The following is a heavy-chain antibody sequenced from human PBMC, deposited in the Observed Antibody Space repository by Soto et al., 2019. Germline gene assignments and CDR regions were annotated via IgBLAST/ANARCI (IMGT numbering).Heavy chain of an antibody. J-gene: IGHJ6*03. D-gene: IGHD3-3*01. V-gene: IGHV1-18*01. CDR2: ISAYNGNT. CDR1: GSTFPSSG. CDR3: ARVCGKNDFWSGCFAPGGYYMDV. Sequence: SVKVYCKASGSTFPSSGIRWLLQAPGQGLEWMGWISAYNGNTNYAQKLQGRVTMTTDTSTSTAYMELRSLRSDDTAVYYCARVCGKNDFWSGCFAPGGYYMDVWGKGTTVTVSS.